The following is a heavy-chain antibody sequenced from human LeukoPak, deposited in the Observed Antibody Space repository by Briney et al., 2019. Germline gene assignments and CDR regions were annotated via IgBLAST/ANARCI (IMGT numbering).Heavy chain of an antibody. CDR1: GGSISSSSYY. Sequence: PSETLSLTCTVSGGSISSSSYYWGWIRQPPGKGLEWIGSIYYSGSTYYNPSLKSRVTISVDTSKNQFSLKLSSVTAADTAVYYCARGASAIFGVVRDPFEPWGQGTLVTVSS. J-gene: IGHJ5*02. CDR2: IYYSGST. CDR3: ARGASAIFGVVRDPFEP. V-gene: IGHV4-39*07. D-gene: IGHD3-3*01.